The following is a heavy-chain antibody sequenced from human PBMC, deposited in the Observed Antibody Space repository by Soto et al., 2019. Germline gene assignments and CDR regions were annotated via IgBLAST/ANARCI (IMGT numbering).Heavy chain of an antibody. Sequence: GASVKVSCKASGFTFTSSAVQWVRQARGQRLEWIGWIVVGSGNTNYAQKFQERVTITRDMSTSTAYMELSSLRSEDTAVYYCAADYYDSSGYYYPDAFDYWGQGTLVTVSS. J-gene: IGHJ4*02. V-gene: IGHV1-58*01. CDR3: AADYYDSSGYYYPDAFDY. D-gene: IGHD3-22*01. CDR1: GFTFTSSA. CDR2: IVVGSGNT.